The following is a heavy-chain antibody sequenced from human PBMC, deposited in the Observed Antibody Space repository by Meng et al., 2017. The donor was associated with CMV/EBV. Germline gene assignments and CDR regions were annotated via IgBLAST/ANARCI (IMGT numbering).Heavy chain of an antibody. CDR3: AREGGYSGYGVDY. CDR2: IYYSGST. CDR1: GGSSSSSSYY. J-gene: IGHJ4*02. V-gene: IGHV4-39*07. Sequence: LEPQEPCAGLVKPSETLVHACTVSGGSSSSSSYYWGWIRQPPGKVLEWIGSIYYSGSTYYNPSLKSRVTISVDTSKNQFSLKLSSVTAADTAVYYCAREGGYSGYGVDYWGQGTLVTVSS. D-gene: IGHD5-12*01.